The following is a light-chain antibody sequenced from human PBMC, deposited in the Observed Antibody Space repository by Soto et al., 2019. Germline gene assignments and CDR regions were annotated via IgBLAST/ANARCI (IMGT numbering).Light chain of an antibody. V-gene: IGLV2-14*01. CDR2: EVS. Sequence: QSVLTQPASVSGSPGQAITISCTGTSGDVGGYNYVSWYQQHPGKVPKLIIYEVSKRPSGVSNRFSGSKSGNTASLTISGLQGEDESQYYCSSYTSDTTVLFGGGTKLTVL. CDR3: SSYTSDTTVL. J-gene: IGLJ2*01. CDR1: SGDVGGYNY.